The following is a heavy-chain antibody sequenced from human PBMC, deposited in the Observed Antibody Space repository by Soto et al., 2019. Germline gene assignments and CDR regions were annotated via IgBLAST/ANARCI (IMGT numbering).Heavy chain of an antibody. CDR3: AREGPTGTFDY. J-gene: IGHJ4*02. CDR1: GFTFSSYD. CDR2: IGTAGDT. Sequence: EVQLVESGGGLVQPGGSLRLSCAASGFTFSSYDMHWVRQATGKGLEWVSAIGTAGDTYYPGSVKGRFTISRENAKNSLYLQMNSLRAGDTAVYYCAREGPTGTFDYWCQGTLVTVSS. D-gene: IGHD1-1*01. V-gene: IGHV3-13*01.